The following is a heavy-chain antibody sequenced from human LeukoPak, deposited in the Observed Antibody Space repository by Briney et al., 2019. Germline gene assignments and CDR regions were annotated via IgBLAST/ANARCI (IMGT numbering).Heavy chain of an antibody. D-gene: IGHD6-6*01. CDR2: IYYSGST. CDR1: GGSISCSSYY. J-gene: IGHJ3*02. Sequence: PSETLSLTCTVSGGSISCSSYYWGWIRQPPGKGLEWIGSIYYSGSTYYNPSLKSRVTISVDTSKNQFSLKLSSVTAADTAVYYCASTLLGRVRYTSPARPPPAFDIWGQGTMVTVSS. CDR3: ASTLLGRVRYTSPARPPPAFDI. V-gene: IGHV4-39*01.